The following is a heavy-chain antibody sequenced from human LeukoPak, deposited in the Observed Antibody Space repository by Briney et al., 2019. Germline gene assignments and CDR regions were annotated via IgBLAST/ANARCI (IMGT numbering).Heavy chain of an antibody. CDR1: GFTFSSYW. CDR2: INTDGSSR. CDR3: AKQGYTYAIDY. Sequence: GGSLRLSCAASGFTFSSYWMHWVRQAPGKGLVWVSRINTDGSSRNYADSVKGRFTISRDNAKTTLYLQMNSLRAEDTAVYYCAKQGYTYAIDYWGQGTLVTVSS. V-gene: IGHV3-74*01. D-gene: IGHD5-18*01. J-gene: IGHJ4*02.